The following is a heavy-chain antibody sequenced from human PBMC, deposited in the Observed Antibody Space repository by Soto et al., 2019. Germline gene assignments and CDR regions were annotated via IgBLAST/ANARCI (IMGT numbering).Heavy chain of an antibody. Sequence: EVQLLESGGGLVQPGGSLRLSCAASGFTFNTNGMNWVRQAPGKGLEWVAGISARGGDTSYADSVKGRFTISRDNSKDTLYLQMKGLRVDDTALYYCANSSSRAHYYGMDVWGQGTTVTVFS. V-gene: IGHV3-23*01. CDR2: ISARGGDT. CDR1: GFTFNTNG. CDR3: ANSSSRAHYYGMDV. D-gene: IGHD2-2*01. J-gene: IGHJ6*02.